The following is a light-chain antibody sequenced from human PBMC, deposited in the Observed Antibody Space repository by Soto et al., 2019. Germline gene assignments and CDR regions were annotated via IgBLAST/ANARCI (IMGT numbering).Light chain of an antibody. V-gene: IGKV3-20*01. J-gene: IGKJ2*01. CDR2: GAS. CDR3: QQYGSSRNT. CDR1: QSVSSSY. Sequence: EIVLTQSPGTLSLSPGERATLSCRASQSVSSSYLAWYQQKPGQAPRLLIYGASSRAPGIPDRFSGSGSGTDFTLPISRLEPEDFAVYYCQQYGSSRNTFGQGTKLEIK.